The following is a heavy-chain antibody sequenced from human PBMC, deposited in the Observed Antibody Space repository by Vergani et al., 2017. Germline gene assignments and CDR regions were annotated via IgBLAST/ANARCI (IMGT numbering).Heavy chain of an antibody. CDR3: ASQYYDFWSGRD. CDR1: GFTVSSHY. V-gene: IGHV3-66*04. D-gene: IGHD3-3*01. J-gene: IGHJ4*03. CDR2: IFSGGYT. Sequence: QLVESGGDLVQPGGSLRLSCAVSGFTVSSHYMSWVRQAPGKGLEWVSVIFSGGYTYYADSVKGRFTISRDDSKNSLYLQMNSLRAEDTAVYYCASQYYDFWSGRDWSQGTLVTVSS.